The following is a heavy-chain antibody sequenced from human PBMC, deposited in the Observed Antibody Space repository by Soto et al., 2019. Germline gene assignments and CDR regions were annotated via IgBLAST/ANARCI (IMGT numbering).Heavy chain of an antibody. V-gene: IGHV1-46*03. CDR2: INPFDGSR. J-gene: IGHJ4*02. Sequence: ASVKVSCKASGYTFTSYYIHWVRQAPGQGLEWMGWINPFDGSRMFAQSFQGRVTMTRDTSTSTVYMEVSSLRSEDSAVFYCSRVDPGETSPFDHWGQGTLVTVSS. CDR1: GYTFTSYY. CDR3: SRVDPGETSPFDH. D-gene: IGHD3-10*01.